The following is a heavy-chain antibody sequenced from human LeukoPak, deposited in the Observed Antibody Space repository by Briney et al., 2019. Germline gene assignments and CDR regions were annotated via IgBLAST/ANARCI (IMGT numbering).Heavy chain of an antibody. D-gene: IGHD6-13*01. Sequence: SETLSLTCAVYGGSFSAYYWSRIRQPPGKGLEWIGEINHSGSTNYNPSLKSRLTISVDTSKNQFSLKLSSVTAADTAVYYCARHGSIAPAEHLGPYYYYYMAVWGKGTTVSISS. CDR1: GGSFSAYY. CDR3: ARHGSIAPAEHLGPYYYYYMAV. J-gene: IGHJ6*03. CDR2: INHSGST. V-gene: IGHV4-34*01.